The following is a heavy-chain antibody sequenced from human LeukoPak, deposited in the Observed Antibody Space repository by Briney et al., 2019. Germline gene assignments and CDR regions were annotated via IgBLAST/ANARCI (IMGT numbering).Heavy chain of an antibody. CDR1: GYTFTGYG. V-gene: IGHV1-18*01. D-gene: IGHD2-2*01. Sequence: GASVTVSCKASGYTFTGYGISWVRQAPGQGLEWMGWISAYNGNTNYAQKLQGRVTMTTDTSTSTAYMELRSLRSDDTAVYYCARDSVVPALRTNYYYYYGMDVWGQGTTVTVSS. J-gene: IGHJ6*02. CDR2: ISAYNGNT. CDR3: ARDSVVPALRTNYYYYYGMDV.